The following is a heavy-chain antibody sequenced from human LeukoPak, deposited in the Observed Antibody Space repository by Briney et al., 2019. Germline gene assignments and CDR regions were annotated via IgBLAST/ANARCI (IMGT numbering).Heavy chain of an antibody. V-gene: IGHV3-30*18. CDR3: TKDGSEEYCSGGSCYWLFDY. CDR1: RFTFSDYA. Sequence: PGGSLRLSCAASRFTFSDYAMHWVRQAPGKGLEWVALISFHGSNKYYADSVKGRFTISRDNSKNTLYLQMNSLRTEDTAVYFCTKDGSEEYCSGGSCYWLFDYWGQGTLVTVSS. CDR2: ISFHGSNK. J-gene: IGHJ4*02. D-gene: IGHD2-15*01.